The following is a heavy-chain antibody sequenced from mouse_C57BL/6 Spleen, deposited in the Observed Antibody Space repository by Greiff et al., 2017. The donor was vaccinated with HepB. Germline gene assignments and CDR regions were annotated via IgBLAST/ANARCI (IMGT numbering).Heavy chain of an antibody. J-gene: IGHJ4*01. CDR2: INPSTSGT. V-gene: IGHV1-42*01. CDR1: GYSFTGYY. Sequence: VQLQQSGPELVKPGASVKISCKASGYSFTGYYMNWVKQSPEKSLEWIGEINPSTSGTTYNQKFKAKATLTVDKSSSTAYMQLKSLTSEDSAVYYCAREDYYAMDDWGQGTSVTVSS. CDR3: AREDYYAMDD.